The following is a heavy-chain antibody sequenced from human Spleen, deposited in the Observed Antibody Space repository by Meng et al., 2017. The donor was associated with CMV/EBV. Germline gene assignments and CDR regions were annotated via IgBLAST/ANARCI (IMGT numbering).Heavy chain of an antibody. Sequence: ASVKVSCKASGYTFSDYYMHWVRQAPGQGLEWMGWIDPNGGGTNYAQKFQDRVTMTSDTSIRTAYMELSRLRSDDTALYYCARERFLVPAASPDYYYYGMDVWGQGSTVTVSS. D-gene: IGHD2-2*01. CDR3: ARERFLVPAASPDYYYYGMDV. J-gene: IGHJ6*02. CDR1: GYTFSDYY. V-gene: IGHV1-2*02. CDR2: IDPNGGGT.